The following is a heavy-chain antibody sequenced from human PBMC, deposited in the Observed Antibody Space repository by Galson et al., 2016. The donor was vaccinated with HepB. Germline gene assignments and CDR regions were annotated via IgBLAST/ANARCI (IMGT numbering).Heavy chain of an antibody. D-gene: IGHD3-3*01. V-gene: IGHV1-3*01. CDR2: ISAGNDNT. CDR1: GYTFTSYT. CDR3: ARDGSGHNYYYGMDV. J-gene: IGHJ6*02. Sequence: SVKVSCKASGYTFTSYTMHWVRQAPGQGLEWMGWISAGNDNTEYSQKFQGRVTITRDTSASTAYMELSSLRSEDTAVYYCARDGSGHNYYYGMDVWGRGTTVTVSS.